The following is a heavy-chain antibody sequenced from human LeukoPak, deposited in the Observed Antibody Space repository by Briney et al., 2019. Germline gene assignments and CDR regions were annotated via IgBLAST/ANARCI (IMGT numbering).Heavy chain of an antibody. Sequence: GSLRLSCAASGFIFSSYEMNWVRQAPGKGLEWVSYISSSGSTIYYADSVKGRFTIPRDNAKKSLYLQMNSLRAEDTAVYYCTGHDLTLNAFDMWGQGTMVTVSP. CDR1: GFIFSSYE. CDR2: ISSSGSTI. V-gene: IGHV3-48*03. J-gene: IGHJ3*02. CDR3: TGHDLTLNAFDM. D-gene: IGHD1-14*01.